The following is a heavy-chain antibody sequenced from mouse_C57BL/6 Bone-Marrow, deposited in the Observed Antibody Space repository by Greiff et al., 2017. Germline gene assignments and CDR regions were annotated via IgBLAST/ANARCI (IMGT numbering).Heavy chain of an antibody. CDR2: IWRGGSP. D-gene: IGHD4-1*01. V-gene: IGHV2-5*01. J-gene: IGHJ2*01. CDR3: AKPHWDLYYFDY. CDR1: GFSLTSYG. Sequence: VKVVESGPGLVQPSQSLSITCTVSGFSLTSYGVHWVRQSPGTGLEWLGVIWRGGSPDYNAAFMSRLSITQDNSKSQVFFKMNSLQADDTAIYYCAKPHWDLYYFDYWGQGTTRTVSS.